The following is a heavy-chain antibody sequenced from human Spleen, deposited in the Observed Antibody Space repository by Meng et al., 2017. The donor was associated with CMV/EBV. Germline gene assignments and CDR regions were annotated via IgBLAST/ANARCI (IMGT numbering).Heavy chain of an antibody. J-gene: IGHJ4*02. D-gene: IGHD3-3*01. Sequence: GSLRLSCTVSGYSISSGYYWGWIRQPPGKGLEWIGSIYHSGSTYYNPSLKSRVTISVDTSKNQFSLKLSSVTAADTAVYYCARARFLRLTYYFDYWGQGTLVTVSS. CDR3: ARARFLRLTYYFDY. CDR2: IYHSGST. V-gene: IGHV4-38-2*02. CDR1: GYSISSGYY.